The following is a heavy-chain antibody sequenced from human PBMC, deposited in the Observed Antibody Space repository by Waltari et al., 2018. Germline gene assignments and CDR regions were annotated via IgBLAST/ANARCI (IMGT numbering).Heavy chain of an antibody. J-gene: IGHJ3*01. CDR3: ATYIGASVGTAAFDV. V-gene: IGHV4-39*02. Sequence: QLQLQESGPGLVKPSETLSLTCSVSGASLTSTKHYWGWIRQPPGQGLAWIATISYNGATYSSPSLRGRVTVSRDTSMNYVSLKLGSVTAADTAVYYCATYIGASVGTAAFDVWGQGTMVTVSS. CDR1: GASLTSTKHY. D-gene: IGHD5-12*01. CDR2: ISYNGAT.